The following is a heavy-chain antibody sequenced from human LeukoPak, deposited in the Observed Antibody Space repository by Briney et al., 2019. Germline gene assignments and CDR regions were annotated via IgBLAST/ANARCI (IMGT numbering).Heavy chain of an antibody. CDR2: ISSSSSYI. V-gene: IGHV3-21*01. Sequence: GGSLRLSCAASGFTFSSYSMNWVRQAPGKGLEWVSSISSSSSYIYYADSVKGRFTISRDNAKNSLYLQMNSLRAEDTAVYYCAIVVVPAAMGRDYYMDVWGKGTTVTVSS. D-gene: IGHD2-2*01. J-gene: IGHJ6*03. CDR1: GFTFSSYS. CDR3: AIVVVPAAMGRDYYMDV.